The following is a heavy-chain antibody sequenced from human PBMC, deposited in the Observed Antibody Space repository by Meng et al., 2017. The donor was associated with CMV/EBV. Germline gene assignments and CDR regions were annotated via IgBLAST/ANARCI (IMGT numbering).Heavy chain of an antibody. J-gene: IGHJ5*02. Sequence: VYGGSFSGYYWGWLRQPPGKGLEWIGEINHSGSTNYNPSLKSRVTISVDTSKNQFSLKLSSVTAADTAVYYCAAGDGSGIGDNWFDPWGQGTLVTVSS. V-gene: IGHV4-34*01. CDR3: AAGDGSGIGDNWFDP. CDR2: INHSGST. CDR1: GGSFSGYY. D-gene: IGHD3-10*01.